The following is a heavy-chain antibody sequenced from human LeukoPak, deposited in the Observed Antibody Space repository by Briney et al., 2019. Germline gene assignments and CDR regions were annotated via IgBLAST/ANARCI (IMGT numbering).Heavy chain of an antibody. CDR3: ARNPYYYDSRDYWADAFDI. CDR1: GGSIISSSYY. CDR2: IYSSGST. D-gene: IGHD3-22*01. Sequence: SETLSLTCSVSGGSIISSSYYWGWIRQPPGKGLEWIGSIYSSGSTYYNPSLKSRVTISVDTSKNQLSLKLSSVTAADTAVYYCARNPYYYDSRDYWADAFDIWGQGTMVTVSS. J-gene: IGHJ3*02. V-gene: IGHV4-39*07.